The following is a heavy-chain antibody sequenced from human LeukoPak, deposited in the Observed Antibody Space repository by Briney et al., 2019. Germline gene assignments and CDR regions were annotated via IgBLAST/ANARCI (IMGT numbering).Heavy chain of an antibody. J-gene: IGHJ3*02. CDR2: ISGSGGST. D-gene: IGHD3-22*01. V-gene: IGHV3-23*01. CDR1: GFTFSSYA. CDR3: ARDKRTDSSGYYSDAFDI. Sequence: GGSLRLSCAASGFTFSSYAMSWVRQAPGKGLEWVSAISGSGGSTYYADSVKGRLTISEDNSKNTLYLQMNSLRAEDTAVYYCARDKRTDSSGYYSDAFDIWGQGTMVTVSS.